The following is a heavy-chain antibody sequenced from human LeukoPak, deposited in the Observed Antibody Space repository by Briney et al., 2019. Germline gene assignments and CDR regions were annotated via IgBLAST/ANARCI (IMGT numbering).Heavy chain of an antibody. CDR3: ARGGSYEGDYFDY. V-gene: IGHV4-4*02. CDR1: GGSISSDNW. Sequence: SETLSLTCAVSGGSISSDNWWSWVRQPPGKGLEWIGEIYHSGSTNYNPSLKSRVTTSIDKSKNQFFLKLSSVTAADTAVYYCARGGSYEGDYFDYWGQGTLVTVSS. CDR2: IYHSGST. D-gene: IGHD1-26*01. J-gene: IGHJ4*02.